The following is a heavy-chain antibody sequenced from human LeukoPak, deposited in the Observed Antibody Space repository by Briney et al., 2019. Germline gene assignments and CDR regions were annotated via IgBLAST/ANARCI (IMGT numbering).Heavy chain of an antibody. V-gene: IGHV3-21*01. Sequence: GALRLSRAASGFTFSSYSMNWVRQAPGKGLEWVSSISSSSSYIYYADSVKGRFTISRDNAKNSLYLQMNSLRAEDTAVYYCARQIWFGELSGGMDVWGQGTTVTVSS. J-gene: IGHJ6*02. CDR2: ISSSSSYI. CDR1: GFTFSSYS. D-gene: IGHD3-10*01. CDR3: ARQIWFGELSGGMDV.